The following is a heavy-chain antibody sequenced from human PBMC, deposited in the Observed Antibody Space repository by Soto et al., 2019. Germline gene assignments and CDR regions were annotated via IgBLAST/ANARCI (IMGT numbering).Heavy chain of an antibody. Sequence: SETLSITCTVSGGSISSGDYYWSWIRQPPGKGLEWIGYIYYSGSTYYNPSLKSRVTISVDTSKNQFSLKLSSVTAADTAVYYCARGHYDFWSGYYTCFDYWGQGTLVTVS. J-gene: IGHJ4*02. CDR1: GGSISSGDYY. D-gene: IGHD3-3*01. CDR2: IYYSGST. V-gene: IGHV4-30-4*01. CDR3: ARGHYDFWSGYYTCFDY.